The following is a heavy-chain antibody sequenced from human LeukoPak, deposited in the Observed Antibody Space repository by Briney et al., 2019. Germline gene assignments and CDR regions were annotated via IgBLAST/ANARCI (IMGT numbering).Heavy chain of an antibody. CDR3: ARHRASSRGGSGYSQGGFDY. J-gene: IGHJ4*02. D-gene: IGHD3-22*01. Sequence: PSETLSLTCTVSGGSIISSDYYWGWIRQPPGKGLEWIGSIYYSGRTYYNPSLKSRVTISVDTSKSQFSLNLNSVTAADTAVYYCARHRASSRGGSGYSQGGFDYWGQGTLVTVSS. CDR1: GGSIISSDYY. CDR2: IYYSGRT. V-gene: IGHV4-39*01.